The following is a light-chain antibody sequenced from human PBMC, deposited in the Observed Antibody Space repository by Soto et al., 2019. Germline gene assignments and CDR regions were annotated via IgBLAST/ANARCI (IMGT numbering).Light chain of an antibody. Sequence: QAVVTQPASVSGSPGQSITISCTGTSSDVGGYNFVSWSQQHPGKAPKLMIYEVSNRPSGVSYRFSGSKSGNTASLTISGLQAEDEADYYCSSYTSSTTLPYVFGTGTKVTVL. CDR3: SSYTSSTTLPYV. J-gene: IGLJ1*01. V-gene: IGLV2-14*01. CDR1: SSDVGGYNF. CDR2: EVS.